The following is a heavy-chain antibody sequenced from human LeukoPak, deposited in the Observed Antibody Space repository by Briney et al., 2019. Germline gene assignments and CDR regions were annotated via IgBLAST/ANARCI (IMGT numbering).Heavy chain of an antibody. CDR3: ARWSSSSEENYYYYYMDV. V-gene: IGHV1-2*02. CDR1: GYTFTGYY. D-gene: IGHD6-6*01. J-gene: IGHJ6*03. Sequence: GASVTVSFKSSGYTFTGYYMHWVGQAPGQGLEWVGLIYPNSGGTNYAQKFQGRVTMTRDTSISTAYMEMSRLRSDDTAAYYCARWSSSSEENYYYYYMDVWGKGTTVTVSS. CDR2: IYPNSGGT.